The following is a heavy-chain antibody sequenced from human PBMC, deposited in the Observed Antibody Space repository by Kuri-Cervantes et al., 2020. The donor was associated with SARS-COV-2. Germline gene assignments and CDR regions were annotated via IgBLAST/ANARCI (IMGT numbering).Heavy chain of an antibody. D-gene: IGHD6-13*01. Sequence: ASVKVSCKASGYTFTSNGISWVRQAPGQGLEWMGWISAYNGNTNYAQKLQGRVTMTTDTSTSTAYMELRSLRSDDTAVYYCARDPRIAAPRKFWSDYYGMDVWGQGTTVTVSS. CDR3: ARDPRIAAPRKFWSDYYGMDV. J-gene: IGHJ6*02. CDR1: GYTFTSNG. CDR2: ISAYNGNT. V-gene: IGHV1-18*01.